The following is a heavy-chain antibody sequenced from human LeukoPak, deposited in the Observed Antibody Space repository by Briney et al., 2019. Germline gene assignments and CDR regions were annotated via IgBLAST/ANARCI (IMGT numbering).Heavy chain of an antibody. CDR2: FNPNNGGT. CDR1: GYTFTDYY. CDR3: ARPLVRGVIFDGMDV. J-gene: IGHJ6*02. Sequence: GASVKVSCKPSGYTFTDYYIHWVRQAPGQGLEWMGWFNPNNGGTDYTERFQGRVTMTRDTSIRTAYMELSRLRSDDTAVYYCARPLVRGVIFDGMDVWGQGTTVTVSS. D-gene: IGHD3-10*01. V-gene: IGHV1-2*02.